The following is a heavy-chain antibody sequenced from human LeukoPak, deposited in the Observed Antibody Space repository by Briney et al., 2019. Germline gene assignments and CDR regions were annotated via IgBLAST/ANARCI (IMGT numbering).Heavy chain of an antibody. CDR3: ARRGSSGHYMDV. V-gene: IGHV4-39*01. D-gene: IGHD6-19*01. J-gene: IGHJ6*03. Sequence: SEILSLTCTVSGGSISSSSYNWGWIRQPPGEGLEWIGNIHYSGSTYYNPSLESRVTISVDTSKNQFSLKLNSVTVADTAVYYCARRGSSGHYMDVWGKGTTVTVSS. CDR2: IHYSGST. CDR1: GGSISSSSYN.